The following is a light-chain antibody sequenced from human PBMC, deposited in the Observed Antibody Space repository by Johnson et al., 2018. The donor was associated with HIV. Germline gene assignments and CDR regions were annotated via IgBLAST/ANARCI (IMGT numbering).Light chain of an antibody. V-gene: IGLV1-51*02. Sequence: QSVLTQPPSVSAAPGQKVTISCSGTSSNVGNNYVSWYQQFPGTAPKLLIYEKNKRPSGIPDRFSASKSGTSATLAITGLQTGDEADYYCGTWDSSLSANYVVGTGTKVTVL. CDR3: GTWDSSLSANYV. CDR2: EKN. J-gene: IGLJ1*01. CDR1: SSNVGNNY.